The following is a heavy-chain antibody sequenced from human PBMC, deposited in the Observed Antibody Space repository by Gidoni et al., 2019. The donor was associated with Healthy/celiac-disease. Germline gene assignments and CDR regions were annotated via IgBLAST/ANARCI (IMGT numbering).Heavy chain of an antibody. D-gene: IGHD3-22*01. V-gene: IGHV4-34*01. CDR2: INHSGST. CDR3: ATIVVGLLDY. J-gene: IGHJ4*02. Sequence: KINHSGSTNYNPSLKSRVTISVDTSKNQFSLKLSPVTAADTAVYYCATIVVGLLDYWGQGTLVIVS.